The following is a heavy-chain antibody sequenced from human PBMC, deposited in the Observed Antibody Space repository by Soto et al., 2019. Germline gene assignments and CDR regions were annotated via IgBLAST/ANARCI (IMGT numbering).Heavy chain of an antibody. J-gene: IGHJ6*02. CDR3: ARDMISAPSSTYYYYYYGMDV. Sequence: PGGSLRLSCVASGFTFSSYALNWVRQAPGRGLEWVSAISGSGGTTYYADSVKGRFTISRDNSKNTLYLQMNSLRAEDTAVYYCARDMISAPSSTYYYYYYGMDVWGQGTTVTVSS. V-gene: IGHV3-23*01. D-gene: IGHD2-2*01. CDR2: ISGSGGTT. CDR1: GFTFSSYA.